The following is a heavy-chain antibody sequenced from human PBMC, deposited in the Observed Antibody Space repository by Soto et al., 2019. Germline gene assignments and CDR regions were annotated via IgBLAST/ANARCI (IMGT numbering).Heavy chain of an antibody. CDR3: ARSGEYYDSSGYFDY. Sequence: TLSLTCTVSGGSISSGGYYWSWIRQHPGKGLEWIGYIYYSGSTYYNPSLKSRVTISVDTSKNQFSLKLSSVTAADTAVYYCARSGEYYDSSGYFDYWGQGTLVTVSS. V-gene: IGHV4-31*03. J-gene: IGHJ4*02. D-gene: IGHD3-22*01. CDR1: GGSISSGGYY. CDR2: IYYSGST.